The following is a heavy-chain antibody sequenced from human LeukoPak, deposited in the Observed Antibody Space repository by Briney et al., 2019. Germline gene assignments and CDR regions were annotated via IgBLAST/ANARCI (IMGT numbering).Heavy chain of an antibody. CDR3: ATSARTYLGSSLDY. D-gene: IGHD2-15*01. Sequence: PGGSLRLSCAASGFTFNTYNMNWVRQAPGKGLVWVSRISSDASITSYADPVKGRFTISRDNAKNTLYLQMNSLRAEDTALYYCATSARTYLGSSLDYWGQGTLVTVSS. CDR1: GFTFNTYN. V-gene: IGHV3-74*01. CDR2: ISSDASIT. J-gene: IGHJ4*02.